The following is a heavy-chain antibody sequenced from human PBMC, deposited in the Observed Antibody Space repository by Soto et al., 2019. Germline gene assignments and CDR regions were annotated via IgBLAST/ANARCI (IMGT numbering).Heavy chain of an antibody. CDR2: IYQSGST. V-gene: IGHV4-30-2*01. Sequence: SETLSLTCAVSGGSISSGGYSWNWIRQLPGKGLEWIGYIYQSGSTSYNPSLKNRVTISVDRSKNQFSLKLSSVTAADTAVYYCARRGTMVRGVIITNSGYYYGMDVWGQGTTVTVSS. D-gene: IGHD3-10*01. CDR3: ARRGTMVRGVIITNSGYYYGMDV. J-gene: IGHJ6*02. CDR1: GGSISSGGYS.